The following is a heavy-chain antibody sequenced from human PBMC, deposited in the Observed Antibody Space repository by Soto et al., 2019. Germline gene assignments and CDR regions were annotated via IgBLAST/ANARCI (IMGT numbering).Heavy chain of an antibody. V-gene: IGHV4-39*01. CDR1: GDSVNNRSYY. D-gene: IGHD2-21*02. CDR3: ARQRTSVVTQAYFDS. J-gene: IGHJ4*02. Sequence: SETLSLTCTVTGDSVNNRSYYWGWIRQPPGKGLEWIGSIYYSGSTYNNPSHKSRVSMSVDTSKNQFSLKLRSVTAADTALYYCARQRTSVVTQAYFDSWGQGSLVSVSS. CDR2: IYYSGST.